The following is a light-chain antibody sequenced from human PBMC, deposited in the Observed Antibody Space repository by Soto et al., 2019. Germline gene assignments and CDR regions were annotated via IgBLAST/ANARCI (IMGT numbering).Light chain of an antibody. CDR1: QSISNW. Sequence: DIQMTQSPSTLSASVGDRVTLTCRASQSISNWLAWYQQRPGKAPKLLIYDASNLENGVPSRFSGSGSGTQFTLTISSLQPDDFATYYCQQYNSYSLTFGGGTKVEIK. J-gene: IGKJ4*01. V-gene: IGKV1-5*01. CDR2: DAS. CDR3: QQYNSYSLT.